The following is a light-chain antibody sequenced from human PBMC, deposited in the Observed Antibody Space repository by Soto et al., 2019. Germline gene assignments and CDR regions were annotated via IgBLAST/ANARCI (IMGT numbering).Light chain of an antibody. J-gene: IGKJ4*01. CDR3: QQYGSSPLT. CDR2: DAS. CDR1: QSVSSGY. V-gene: IGKV3-20*01. Sequence: EIVLTQSPGTLSLSPGEIATLSCRASQSVSSGYLAWYQQKPGQAPRLLMYDASIRATGIPDRFSGSGSGTDFTLTISRLEPEDFAVYYCQQYGSSPLTFGGGTKVEIK.